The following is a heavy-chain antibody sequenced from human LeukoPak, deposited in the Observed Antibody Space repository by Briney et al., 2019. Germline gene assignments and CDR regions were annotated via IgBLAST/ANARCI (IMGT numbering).Heavy chain of an antibody. D-gene: IGHD2-2*01. Sequence: SETLSLTCTVSGGSISSYYWSWIRQPPGKGLEWIGYIYYSGSTNYNPSLESRVTISVDTSKNQFSLKLSSVTAADTAVYYCARDRKYCSSTSCYPEDAFDIWGQGTMVTVSS. CDR1: GGSISSYY. CDR2: IYYSGST. J-gene: IGHJ3*02. V-gene: IGHV4-59*12. CDR3: ARDRKYCSSTSCYPEDAFDI.